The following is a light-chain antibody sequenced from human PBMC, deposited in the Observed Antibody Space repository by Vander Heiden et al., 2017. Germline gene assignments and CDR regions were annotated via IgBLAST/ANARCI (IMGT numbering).Light chain of an antibody. CDR1: TRDVCVYNY. CDR3: SSYAGSNNWV. V-gene: IGLV2-8*01. J-gene: IGLJ3*02. CDR2: EAS. Sequence: QSALPQPPSSSWSPGRSVSISCTGPTRDVCVYNYLSHYQQHPGKAHKLMIYEASKRPSGGAGCFSASKSGTTASLTVSGLQAEDEADYYCSSYAGSNNWVFGGGTKVTVL.